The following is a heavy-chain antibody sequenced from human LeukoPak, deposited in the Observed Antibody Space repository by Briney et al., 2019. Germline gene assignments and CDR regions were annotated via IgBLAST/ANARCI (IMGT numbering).Heavy chain of an antibody. D-gene: IGHD3-22*01. CDR2: INPNGGGT. Sequence: VVSVKLFCKASGYTFTGYYMHWVRQDPGQGLEWMGWINPNGGGTNYAQKFQGWVTMTRNTSISTAYMELSRLRSDDTAVYYCARVRGNDSSGLDIWGQGTMVTVSS. CDR1: GYTFTGYY. V-gene: IGHV1-2*04. J-gene: IGHJ3*02. CDR3: ARVRGNDSSGLDI.